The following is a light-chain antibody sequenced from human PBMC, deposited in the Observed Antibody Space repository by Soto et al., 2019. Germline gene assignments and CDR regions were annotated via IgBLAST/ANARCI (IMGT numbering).Light chain of an antibody. J-gene: IGKJ1*01. CDR1: QGIGDT. V-gene: IGKV3-15*01. Sequence: EIVLSQSPAALCTSAFDDVTLSFRTNQGIGDTLAWYQHKPGQTPRLLIYDTSTRATGTPARFSGNGSGTEFTLTISSLQSEDFALYHCQQHNRWTWTFGQGTKVDIK. CDR2: DTS. CDR3: QQHNRWTWT.